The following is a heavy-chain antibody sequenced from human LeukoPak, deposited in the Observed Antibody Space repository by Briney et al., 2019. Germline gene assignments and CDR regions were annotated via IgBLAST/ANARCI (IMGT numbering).Heavy chain of an antibody. CDR2: ISSSGSTI. CDR1: GFTVSSNY. Sequence: GGSLRLSCAASGFTVSSNYMSWIRQAPGKGLEWVSYISSSGSTIYYADSVKGRFTISRDNVKNSVYLQMNSLRAEDTAVYYCARDGIAAAGFYYYYMDVWGKGTTVTVSS. V-gene: IGHV3-11*04. D-gene: IGHD6-13*01. CDR3: ARDGIAAAGFYYYYMDV. J-gene: IGHJ6*03.